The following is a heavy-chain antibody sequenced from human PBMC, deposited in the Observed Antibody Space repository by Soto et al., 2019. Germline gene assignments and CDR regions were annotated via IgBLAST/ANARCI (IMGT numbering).Heavy chain of an antibody. V-gene: IGHV3-30*18. CDR1: GFSVSSYC. Sequence: GGSLRLSCRTSGFSVSSYCMHWVRQAPGKGPEWVAFISCDGSNTEYVYSLRGRFTFSRDNSRNTLFLQMDSLTPDDTAVYYCTKLSSSLQWPPFDPWGHGNQVTVSS. CDR3: TKLSSSLQWPPFDP. D-gene: IGHD6-19*01. J-gene: IGHJ5*02. CDR2: ISCDGSNT.